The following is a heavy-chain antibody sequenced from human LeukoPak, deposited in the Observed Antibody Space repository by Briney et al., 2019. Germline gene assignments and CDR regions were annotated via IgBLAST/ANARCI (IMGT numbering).Heavy chain of an antibody. CDR1: GFTFSSYG. Sequence: PGGSLRLSCAASGFTFSSYGMHWVRQAPGKGLEWVAVISYDGSNKYYADSVKGRFTISRDNSKNTLYLQMNSLRAEDTAVYYCAKLVTADAFDIWGQGTMVTVS. J-gene: IGHJ3*02. D-gene: IGHD2-21*02. CDR2: ISYDGSNK. V-gene: IGHV3-30*18. CDR3: AKLVTADAFDI.